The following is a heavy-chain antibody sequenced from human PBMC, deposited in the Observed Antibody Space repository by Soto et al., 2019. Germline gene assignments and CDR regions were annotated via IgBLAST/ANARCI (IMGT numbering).Heavy chain of an antibody. Sequence: GGSLRLSCAASGFTFDDYAMHWVRQAPGKGLEWVSGISWNSGSIGYADSVKGRFTISRDNAKNSLYLQMNSLRAEDTALYYCAKQPVFGSSGYYYGMDVWGQGTTVTVS. V-gene: IGHV3-9*01. CDR3: AKQPVFGSSGYYYGMDV. CDR1: GFTFDDYA. CDR2: ISWNSGSI. D-gene: IGHD1-26*01. J-gene: IGHJ6*02.